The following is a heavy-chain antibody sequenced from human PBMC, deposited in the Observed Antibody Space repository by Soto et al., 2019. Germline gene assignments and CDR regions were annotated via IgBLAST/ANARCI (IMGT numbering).Heavy chain of an antibody. CDR1: GFTFSTYW. CDR3: ASREITTSWHYFDD. Sequence: EVQLVESGGGLVQPGGSLRLSCAASGFTFSTYWMSWVRQAPGKGLEWVASIKQDGSEKYYVDSVKGQFTISRDNAKNSLYLQMNSLRAEDTAVYYCASREITTSWHYFDDWGQGTLVTVSS. V-gene: IGHV3-7*05. J-gene: IGHJ4*02. CDR2: IKQDGSEK. D-gene: IGHD3-22*01.